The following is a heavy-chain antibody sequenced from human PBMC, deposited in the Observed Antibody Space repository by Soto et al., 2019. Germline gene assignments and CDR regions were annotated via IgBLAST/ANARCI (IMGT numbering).Heavy chain of an antibody. Sequence: QVQLVESGGGVVQHGRSLRLSCAASGFTFSSYGMRWVRQAPGEGLEWVAVISYDGSNKYYADSVKGRFTISRDNSKDTLYREMSFLRAEYTVVYYCAKDQREWLVWEGFYYWGQGTVVTVSS. J-gene: IGHJ4*02. D-gene: IGHD6-19*01. CDR3: AKDQREWLVWEGFYY. V-gene: IGHV3-30*18. CDR2: ISYDGSNK. CDR1: GFTFSSYG.